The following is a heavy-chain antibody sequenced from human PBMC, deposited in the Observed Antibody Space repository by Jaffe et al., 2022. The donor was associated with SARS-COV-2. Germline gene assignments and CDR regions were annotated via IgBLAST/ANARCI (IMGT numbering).Heavy chain of an antibody. J-gene: IGHJ1*01. CDR2: ISGSDDST. Sequence: EVQLLESGGGLVQPGGSLRLSCAASGFTFSNYAITWVRQAPGKGLEWVAGISGSDDSTNYADSVKGRFTISRDNSKNTLYLQMNSLRAEDTAVYYCAKCSGYYNIEYFQYWGQGTLVSVSS. CDR3: AKCSGYYNIEYFQY. D-gene: IGHD3-22*01. CDR1: GFTFSNYA. V-gene: IGHV3-23*01.